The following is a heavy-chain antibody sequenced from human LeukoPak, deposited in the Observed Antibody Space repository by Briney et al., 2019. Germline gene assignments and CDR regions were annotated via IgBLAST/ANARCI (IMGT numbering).Heavy chain of an antibody. V-gene: IGHV3-21*01. CDR1: GFTFSSYG. CDR3: ARGYGDYYGSGSYYNVIC. CDR2: ISSSSSYI. Sequence: GGSLRLSCAASGFTFSSYGVNWVRQAPGKGLEWVSSISSSSSYIYYADSVKGRFTISRDNAKNSLYLQMNSLRAEDTAVYYCARGYGDYYGSGSYYNVICWGQGTLVTVSS. J-gene: IGHJ4*02. D-gene: IGHD3-10*01.